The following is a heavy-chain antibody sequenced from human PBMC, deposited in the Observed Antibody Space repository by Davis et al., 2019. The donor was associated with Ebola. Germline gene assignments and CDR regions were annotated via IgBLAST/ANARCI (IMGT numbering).Heavy chain of an antibody. J-gene: IGHJ6*02. D-gene: IGHD3-3*01. CDR1: GGSISSYY. CDR2: IYYSGST. Sequence: SETLSLTCTVSGGSISSYYWGWIRQPPGKGLEWIGSIYYSGSTYYNPSLKSRVTISVDTSKNQFSLKLSSVTAADTAVYYCARSRVVTNYYYYGMDVWGQGTTVTVSS. V-gene: IGHV4-39*01. CDR3: ARSRVVTNYYYYGMDV.